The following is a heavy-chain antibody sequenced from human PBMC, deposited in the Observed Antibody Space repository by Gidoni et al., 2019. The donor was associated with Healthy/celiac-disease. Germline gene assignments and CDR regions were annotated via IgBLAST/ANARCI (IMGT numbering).Heavy chain of an antibody. CDR3: AREWTSGY. V-gene: IGHV3-21*01. J-gene: IGHJ4*02. D-gene: IGHD3-10*01. CDR1: GFPFSSYT. CDR2: ISSSSSYI. Sequence: EVQLVESGGGLVKPGGSLRLSCAPSGFPFSSYTMNWVRQAPGKGLEWVLSISSSSSYIYYADSVKGRFTISRDNAKNSLFLQMNSLRAEDTAVYFCAREWTSGYWGQGTVVTVSS.